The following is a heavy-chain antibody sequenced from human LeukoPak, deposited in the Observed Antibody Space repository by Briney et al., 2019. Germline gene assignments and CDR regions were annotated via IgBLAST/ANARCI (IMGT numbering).Heavy chain of an antibody. V-gene: IGHV3-48*01. D-gene: IGHD2-2*01. CDR2: ISSSSSTI. J-gene: IGHJ3*02. Sequence: GSLRLSCAASGFTFSSYSMNWVRQAPGKGLEWVSYISSSSSTIYYADSVKGRFTISRDNAKNSLYLQMNSLRAEDTAVYYCARVGIVVVPADAFDIWGQGTMVTVSS. CDR1: GFTFSSYS. CDR3: ARVGIVVVPADAFDI.